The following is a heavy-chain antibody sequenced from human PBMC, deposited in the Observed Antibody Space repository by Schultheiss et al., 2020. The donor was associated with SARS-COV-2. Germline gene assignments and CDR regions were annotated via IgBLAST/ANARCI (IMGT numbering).Heavy chain of an antibody. J-gene: IGHJ5*02. Sequence: SVKVSCKASGGTFSSYAISWVRQAPGQGLEWMGGIIPIFGTANYAQKFQGRVTITADESTSTAYMELSSLRSEDTAVYYCAREERAIVVVVAATFDPWGQGTLVTVSS. CDR2: IIPIFGTA. CDR1: GGTFSSYA. V-gene: IGHV1-69*13. CDR3: AREERAIVVVVAATFDP. D-gene: IGHD2-15*01.